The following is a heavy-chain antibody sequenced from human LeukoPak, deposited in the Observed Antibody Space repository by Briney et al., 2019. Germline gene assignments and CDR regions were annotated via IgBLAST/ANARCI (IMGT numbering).Heavy chain of an antibody. CDR1: GFTFSSYA. Sequence: GGSLRLSCAASGFTFSSYAMSWVRQAPGKGLEWVSAISGSGGSTYYADSVKGRFTISRDNSKNTLYLQMNSLRAEDTAVYYCAKAYSRITMVRGVSPIDYWGQGTLVTVSP. J-gene: IGHJ4*02. V-gene: IGHV3-23*01. D-gene: IGHD3-10*01. CDR3: AKAYSRITMVRGVSPIDY. CDR2: ISGSGGST.